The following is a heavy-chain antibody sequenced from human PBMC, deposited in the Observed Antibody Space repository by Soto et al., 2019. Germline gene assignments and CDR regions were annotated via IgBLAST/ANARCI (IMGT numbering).Heavy chain of an antibody. CDR3: ARGGYCSGGSCSGPSFEY. J-gene: IGHJ4*01. CDR2: INQSGST. CDR1: GGPFSDYY. V-gene: IGHV4-34*01. Sequence: QVQLQQWGAGLLKPSETLSLTCAVHGGPFSDYYWSWIRQPPGKGLEWIGEINQSGSTDYNPSLKSRVTISVDTSKTQFPLKLSSVTAADTALYYCARGGYCSGGSCSGPSFEYWGHGTLVTVSS. D-gene: IGHD2-15*01.